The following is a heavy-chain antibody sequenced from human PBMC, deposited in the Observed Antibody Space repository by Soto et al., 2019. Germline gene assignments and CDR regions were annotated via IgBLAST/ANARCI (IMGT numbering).Heavy chain of an antibody. CDR2: INAGNGNT. V-gene: IGHV1-3*01. J-gene: IGHJ3*02. CDR3: ARPRGMMYAFDI. CDR1: GYTFTSYA. Sequence: QVQLVQSGAEVKKPGASVKVSCKASGYTFTSYAMHWVRQAPGQRLEWMGWINAGNGNTKYSQKFQGRVTITRDTSASTAYMELSSLRSEDTAVYYCARPRGMMYAFDIWGQGTMVTVSS. D-gene: IGHD2-8*01.